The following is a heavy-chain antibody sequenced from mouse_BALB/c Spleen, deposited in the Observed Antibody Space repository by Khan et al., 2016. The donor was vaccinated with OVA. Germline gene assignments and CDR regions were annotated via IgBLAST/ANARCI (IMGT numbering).Heavy chain of an antibody. Sequence: DVMLVESGGGLVRPGGSLKLSCAASGFSFSSYSMSWVRQTPDKRLEWVATISSGGSYTYYPDSVKGRFTISRDNAKNTLYLQMSSLKSEDTAMYYCTRDRGYYGSNPYFDYWGQGTTLTVSS. J-gene: IGHJ2*01. V-gene: IGHV5-6-4*01. D-gene: IGHD1-1*01. CDR2: ISSGGSYT. CDR3: TRDRGYYGSNPYFDY. CDR1: GFSFSSYS.